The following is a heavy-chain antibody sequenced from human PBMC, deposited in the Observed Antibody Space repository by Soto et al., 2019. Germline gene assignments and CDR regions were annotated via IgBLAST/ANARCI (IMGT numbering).Heavy chain of an antibody. CDR1: GYSFDTFG. Sequence: QVQVVQSGAEVKKPGASVKVACKASGYSFDTFGMSWVRQAPGQGLEWMGWISIEKGDTNSAQKFLDRVTMTTDTSTSTAYMELRSLTSDDTAVYYCARCYCSVGSCFTCWHFDLWGRGTLVTVSS. CDR2: ISIEKGDT. D-gene: IGHD2-15*01. CDR3: ARCYCSVGSCFTCWHFDL. V-gene: IGHV1-18*01. J-gene: IGHJ2*01.